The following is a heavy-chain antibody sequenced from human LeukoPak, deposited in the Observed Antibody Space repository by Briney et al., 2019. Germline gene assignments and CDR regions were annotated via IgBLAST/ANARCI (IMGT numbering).Heavy chain of an antibody. Sequence: AASVKVSCKASGYTFTSYGISWVRQAPGQGLEWMGWISAYNGNTNYAQKFQGRVTMTRDTSTSTVYMELSSLRSEDTAVYYCARALSLLLWFGEFGYWGQGTLVTVSS. D-gene: IGHD3-10*01. CDR2: ISAYNGNT. V-gene: IGHV1-18*01. J-gene: IGHJ4*02. CDR1: GYTFTSYG. CDR3: ARALSLLLWFGEFGY.